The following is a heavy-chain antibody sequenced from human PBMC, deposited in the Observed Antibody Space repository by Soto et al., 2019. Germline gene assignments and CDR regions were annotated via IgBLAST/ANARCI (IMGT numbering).Heavy chain of an antibody. Sequence: ASVKVSCKAAGDTFTSYYIHWVRQAPGQRFEWMGLISPRDGATNYAHNLRGRVTMTRDTSTTTVYMDQTSLSSEDTVVYYCARRHVYAYGSHFDFWGQGTQVTVSS. CDR1: GDTFTSYY. CDR3: ARRHVYAYGSHFDF. D-gene: IGHD2-15*01. CDR2: ISPRDGAT. V-gene: IGHV1-46*04. J-gene: IGHJ4*02.